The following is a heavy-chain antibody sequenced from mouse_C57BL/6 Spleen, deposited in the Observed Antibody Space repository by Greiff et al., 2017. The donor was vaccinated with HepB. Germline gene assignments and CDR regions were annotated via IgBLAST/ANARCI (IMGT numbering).Heavy chain of an antibody. J-gene: IGHJ2*01. V-gene: IGHV5-4*03. CDR3: ARANWDSYFDY. D-gene: IGHD4-1*01. CDR1: GFTFSSYA. CDR2: ISDGGSYT. Sequence: DVMLVESGGGLVKPGGSLKLSCAASGFTFSSYAMSWVRQTPEKRLEWVATISDGGSYTYYPDNVKGRFTISRDNAKNNLYLQMSHLKSEDTAMYYCARANWDSYFDYWGQGTTLTVSS.